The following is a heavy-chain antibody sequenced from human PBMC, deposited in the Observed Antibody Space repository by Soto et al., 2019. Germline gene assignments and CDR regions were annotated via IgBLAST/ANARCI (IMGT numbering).Heavy chain of an antibody. V-gene: IGHV1-69*01. CDR1: GGTFSSYA. D-gene: IGHD6-6*01. Sequence: QVQLVQSGGEVKNPGSSVKVSCRASGGTFSSYAVSWVRQAPGHGLEWMGVIIPLLNTPKYAPKFQDRVTISAYASATIASMELSSLRSEDTAVYYCAMGSSSPNYYYYGMDVLGQGTTVTV. CDR2: IIPLLNTP. J-gene: IGHJ6*02. CDR3: AMGSSSPNYYYYGMDV.